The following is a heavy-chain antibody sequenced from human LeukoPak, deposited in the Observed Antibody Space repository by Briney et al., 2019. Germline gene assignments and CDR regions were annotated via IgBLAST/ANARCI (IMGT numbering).Heavy chain of an antibody. Sequence: ASVNVSCKASRYTFTSYYMHWVRQAPGQGLEWMGIINPSGGSTSYAQKFQGRVTMTRDTSTSTVYMELSSLRSEDTAVYYCARDLRYCAEFDYWGQGTLVTVSS. CDR3: ARDLRYCAEFDY. CDR2: INPSGGST. CDR1: RYTFTSYY. V-gene: IGHV1-46*01. J-gene: IGHJ4*02. D-gene: IGHD2-15*01.